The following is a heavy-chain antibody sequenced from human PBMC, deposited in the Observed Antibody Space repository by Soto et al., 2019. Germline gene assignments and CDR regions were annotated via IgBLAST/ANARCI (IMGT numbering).Heavy chain of an antibody. CDR2: ISYDGSNK. D-gene: IGHD2-15*01. CDR3: ARGHIVVVVAAGSRGAFDI. CDR1: GFTFSSYA. V-gene: IGHV3-30-3*01. Sequence: GALRLSCAASGFTFSSYAMHWVRQAPGKGLEWVAVISYDGSNKYYADSVKGRFTISRDNSKNTLYLQMNSLRAEDTAVYYCARGHIVVVVAAGSRGAFDIWGQGTMVTVSS. J-gene: IGHJ3*02.